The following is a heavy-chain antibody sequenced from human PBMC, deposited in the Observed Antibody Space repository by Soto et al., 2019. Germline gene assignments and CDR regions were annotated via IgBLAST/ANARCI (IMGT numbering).Heavy chain of an antibody. CDR2: IYYSGST. CDR3: ARGPSGDKVHY. CDR1: GGSISSYY. D-gene: IGHD7-27*01. Sequence: TSETLSLTYTVSGGSISSYYWSWIRQPPGKGLEWIGYIYYSGSTNYNPSLKSRVTISVDTSKNQFSLTLSSVTAADTAVYYGARGPSGDKVHYWGQGALVTVPS. V-gene: IGHV4-59*08. J-gene: IGHJ4*02.